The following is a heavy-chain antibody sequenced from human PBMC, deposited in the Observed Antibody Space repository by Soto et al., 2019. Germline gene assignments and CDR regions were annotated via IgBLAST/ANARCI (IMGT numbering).Heavy chain of an antibody. CDR3: AREGIPFSGVIGFYGMDV. Sequence: QVQLVQSGAEVKKPGASVKVSCKASGYSFTRHDINWVRQAPGQGLEWMGWINPSSGNTGYAQRFLGRLTMTTDTSTSTAYMELSGLKSADTAIYYCAREGIPFSGVIGFYGMDVWGQGTTVTVPS. CDR2: INPSSGNT. D-gene: IGHD3-3*01. V-gene: IGHV1-8*01. CDR1: GYSFTRHD. J-gene: IGHJ6*02.